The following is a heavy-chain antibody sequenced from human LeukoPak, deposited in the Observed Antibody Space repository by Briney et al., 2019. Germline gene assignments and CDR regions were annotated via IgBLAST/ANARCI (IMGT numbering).Heavy chain of an antibody. J-gene: IGHJ4*02. CDR1: GFTLDDYA. D-gene: IGHD3-9*01. CDR2: ISWNSGIT. V-gene: IGHV3-9*01. CDR3: AKGVLYDILTGPFDY. Sequence: GGSLRLSCAASGFTLDDYAMHWVRQAPGKGLEWVSGISWNSGITAYADSVKGRFTISRDNAKNSLYLQMNSLRAEDTALYNCAKGVLYDILTGPFDYWGQGTLVTVSS.